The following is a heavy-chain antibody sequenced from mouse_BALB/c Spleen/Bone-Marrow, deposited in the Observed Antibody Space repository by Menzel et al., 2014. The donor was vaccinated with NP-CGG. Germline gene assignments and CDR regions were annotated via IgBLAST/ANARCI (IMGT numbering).Heavy chain of an antibody. CDR1: GYSFTGYF. D-gene: IGHD2-14*01. CDR2: INPYNGDT. Sequence: VQLQQSGPELVKPGASVKISCKASGYSFTGYFMNWVMQSHGKSLEWIGRINPYNGDTFYNQKFKGKATLTVGKSSSTAHMELRSLASEDSAVYYCARCNYRYDGDFDYWGQGTTLTVSS. J-gene: IGHJ2*01. V-gene: IGHV1-20*02. CDR3: ARCNYRYDGDFDY.